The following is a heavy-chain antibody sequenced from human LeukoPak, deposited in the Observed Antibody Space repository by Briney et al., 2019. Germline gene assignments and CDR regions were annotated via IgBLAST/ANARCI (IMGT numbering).Heavy chain of an antibody. Sequence: ASVKVSCKASGYTFTGYYMHWVRQAPGQGLEWMGWINPNSGGTNYAQKFQGRVTMTRDTSISTAYMELSRLRSDDTAVYYCARDVSGYDRSSVGGDYYMDVWGKGTTVTVSS. D-gene: IGHD5-12*01. CDR1: GYTFTGYY. V-gene: IGHV1-2*02. CDR3: ARDVSGYDRSSVGGDYYMDV. J-gene: IGHJ6*03. CDR2: INPNSGGT.